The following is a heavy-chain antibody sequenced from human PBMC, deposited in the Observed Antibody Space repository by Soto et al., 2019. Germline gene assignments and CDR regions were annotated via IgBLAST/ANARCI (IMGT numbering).Heavy chain of an antibody. CDR1: GGTFSSHG. V-gene: IGHV1-69*06. CDR2: IIPTFGTP. Sequence: QVQLVQSGTVVQRRGSSVKVSCQASGGTFSSHGMAWVRQAPGQGLEWMGGIIPTFGTPTYAPKFQGRVTITADKSKNTAYMELSSLRSADTGVYYCASERSAQYFDFWGQGTLITVSS. D-gene: IGHD1-26*01. CDR3: ASERSAQYFDF. J-gene: IGHJ4*02.